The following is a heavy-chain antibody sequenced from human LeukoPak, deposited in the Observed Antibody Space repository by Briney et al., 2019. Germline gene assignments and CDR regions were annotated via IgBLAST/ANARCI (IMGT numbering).Heavy chain of an antibody. V-gene: IGHV3-11*06. CDR3: ARVSSGWSFDY. D-gene: IGHD6-19*01. J-gene: IGHJ4*02. CDR1: GXTFSDYY. CDR2: ISSSSTST. Sequence: GGSLRLSCAASGXTFSDYYMSWIRQAPGKGLEWLSYISSSSTSTNYADPVKGRFTISRDNAKKSLYLQMNSLRAEDTAVYYCARVSSGWSFDYWGQGTLVTVSS.